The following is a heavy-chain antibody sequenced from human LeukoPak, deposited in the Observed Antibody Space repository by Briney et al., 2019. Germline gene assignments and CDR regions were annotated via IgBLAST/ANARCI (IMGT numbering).Heavy chain of an antibody. Sequence: GESLNISCKGSGYSFTNYWIGWVRQMPGKGLEWMGIIYPGDSDTRYSPSFQGQVTISVDKSISTASLQWSSLKASDTAMYYCARPYYYDTSGYYYDYWGQGTLVTVSS. CDR2: IYPGDSDT. D-gene: IGHD3-22*01. CDR3: ARPYYYDTSGYYYDY. J-gene: IGHJ4*02. V-gene: IGHV5-51*01. CDR1: GYSFTNYW.